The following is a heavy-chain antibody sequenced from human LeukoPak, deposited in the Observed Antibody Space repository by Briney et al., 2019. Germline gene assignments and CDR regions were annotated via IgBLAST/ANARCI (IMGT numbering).Heavy chain of an antibody. CDR1: GGSFSAYY. CDR2: INHSGST. CDR3: ARGGFYCGGDCYFDY. J-gene: IGHJ4*02. V-gene: IGHV4-34*01. D-gene: IGHD2-21*02. Sequence: TSETLSLTCAVYGGSFSAYYWSWTRQPPGKGLEWTGEINHSGSTDYNPSLKSRVTISVDTSKNQFSLKLSSVTAADTAVYYCARGGFYCGGDCYFDYWGQGTLVTVSS.